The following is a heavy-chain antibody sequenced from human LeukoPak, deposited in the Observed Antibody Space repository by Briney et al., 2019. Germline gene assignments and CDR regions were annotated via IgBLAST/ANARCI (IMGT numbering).Heavy chain of an antibody. D-gene: IGHD4-23*01. CDR3: ATVITPGYFDY. CDR2: IYYSGST. CDR1: GGSISSYY. V-gene: IGHV4-59*01. Sequence: PSETLSLTCTVSGGSISSYYWSWIRQPPGKGLEWIGYIYYSGSTNYNPSLKSRVTISVGTSKNQFSLKLSSVTAADTAVYYCATVITPGYFDYWGQGTLVTVSS. J-gene: IGHJ4*02.